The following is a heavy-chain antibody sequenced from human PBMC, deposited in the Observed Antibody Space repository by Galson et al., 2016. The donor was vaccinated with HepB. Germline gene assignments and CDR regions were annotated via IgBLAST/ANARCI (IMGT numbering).Heavy chain of an antibody. D-gene: IGHD2-15*01. CDR2: ISHSRFT. V-gene: IGHV4-34*01. CDR3: ARRGFYYYHSMDV. Sequence: SLTCDVYNGSLSGYYWSWIRQSPGRGLEWIGEISHSRFTMYNPSLKSRVTISIDTSKNEFSLKVNSLTAADTAVYYCARRGFYYYHSMDVWGPWTPVSVSS. J-gene: IGHJ6*02. CDR1: NGSLSGYY.